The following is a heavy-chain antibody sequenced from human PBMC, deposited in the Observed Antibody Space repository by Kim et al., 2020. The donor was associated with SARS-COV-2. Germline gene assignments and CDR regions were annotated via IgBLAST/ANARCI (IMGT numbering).Heavy chain of an antibody. CDR1: GFTFSNSA. Sequence: SVKVSCKASGFTFSNSAVQWVRQARGQRLEWIEWIVVGSGHTNYAQKFQERVTITRDMSTNTAYMELSSLRSDDTAVYYCAASSSTPNGYYGMDVWGQGTTVTVSS. D-gene: IGHD2-2*01. J-gene: IGHJ6*02. CDR2: IVVGSGHT. CDR3: AASSSTPNGYYGMDV. V-gene: IGHV1-58*01.